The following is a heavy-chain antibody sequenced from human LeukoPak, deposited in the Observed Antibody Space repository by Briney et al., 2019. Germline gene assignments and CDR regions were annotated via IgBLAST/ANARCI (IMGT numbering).Heavy chain of an antibody. CDR1: GSSFNTYW. V-gene: IGHV5-51*01. Sequence: GEALQISCKGSGSSFNTYWIGWVRQMPGKGLECMGIIYPGDSEVRYSPSFQGQVTISADKSISTAYLQWSSLKASDSAMYYCARQVGHWLTHWGQGTLVIVSS. D-gene: IGHD6-19*01. CDR3: ARQVGHWLTH. J-gene: IGHJ4*02. CDR2: IYPGDSEV.